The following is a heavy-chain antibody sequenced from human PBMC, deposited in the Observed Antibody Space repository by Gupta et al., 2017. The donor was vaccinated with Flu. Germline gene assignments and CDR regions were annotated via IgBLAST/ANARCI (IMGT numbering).Heavy chain of an antibody. Sequence: GKGLEWVSGISWKSGSIGYANSVKGRFTISRDNAKNSLYMQMNNLRAEDTALYYCAKGLGFVEPSRAHWFDPWGQGTLVTVSS. J-gene: IGHJ5*02. V-gene: IGHV3-9*01. CDR2: ISWKSGSI. D-gene: IGHD3-3*01. CDR3: AKGLGFVEPSRAHWFDP.